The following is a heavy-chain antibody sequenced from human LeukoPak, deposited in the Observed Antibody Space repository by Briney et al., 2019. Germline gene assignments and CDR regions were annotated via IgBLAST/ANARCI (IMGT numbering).Heavy chain of an antibody. CDR3: AKAGSIRFDH. CDR2: ISGSGGST. CDR1: GFTFSSYG. J-gene: IGHJ4*02. D-gene: IGHD1-26*01. Sequence: GGTLRLSCAASGFTFSSYGMSWVRQAPGKGLEWVSAISGSGGSTYYADSVKGRFTISRDNSKNTLWLQMRTLGAEDTAVYYCAKAGSIRFDHWGQGTLVTVSS. V-gene: IGHV3-23*01.